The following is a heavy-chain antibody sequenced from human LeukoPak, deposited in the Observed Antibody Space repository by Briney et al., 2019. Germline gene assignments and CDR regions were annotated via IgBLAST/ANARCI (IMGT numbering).Heavy chain of an antibody. CDR1: GFTFSSYW. J-gene: IGHJ4*02. CDR2: IKQDGSEK. V-gene: IGHV3-7*03. CDR3: AKRLYYGSRGPFDY. D-gene: IGHD3-10*01. Sequence: GGSLRLSCAASGFTFSSYWMSWVRQAPGKGLEWVANIKQDGSEKYYVDSVKGRFTISRDNSKNTLYLQMNSLRAEDTAVYYCAKRLYYGSRGPFDYWGQGTLVTVSS.